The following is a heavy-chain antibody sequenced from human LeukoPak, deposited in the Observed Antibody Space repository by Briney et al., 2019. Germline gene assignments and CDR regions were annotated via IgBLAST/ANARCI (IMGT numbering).Heavy chain of an antibody. V-gene: IGHV4-61*02. CDR3: ASRKLGNDY. D-gene: IGHD7-27*01. Sequence: SETLSLTCTVSGDSISSGSYYWSWIRQPAGKGLEWIGRIYTSGSTNYNPSLNSRVTISMDTSKNQFSLKLSSVTAADTAVYYCASRKLGNDYWGQGTLVTVSS. CDR1: GDSISSGSYY. CDR2: IYTSGST. J-gene: IGHJ4*02.